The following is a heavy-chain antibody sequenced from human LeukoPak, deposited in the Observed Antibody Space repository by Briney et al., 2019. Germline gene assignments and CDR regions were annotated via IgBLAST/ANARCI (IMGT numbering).Heavy chain of an antibody. Sequence: ASVKVSCKASGGTFSSYAISWVRLAPGQGLEWMGGIIPIFGTANYAQKFQGRVTITADESTSTAYMELSSLRSEDTAVYYCARVDSSGWYYFDYWGQGTLVTVSS. D-gene: IGHD6-19*01. CDR3: ARVDSSGWYYFDY. V-gene: IGHV1-69*13. CDR1: GGTFSSYA. CDR2: IIPIFGTA. J-gene: IGHJ4*02.